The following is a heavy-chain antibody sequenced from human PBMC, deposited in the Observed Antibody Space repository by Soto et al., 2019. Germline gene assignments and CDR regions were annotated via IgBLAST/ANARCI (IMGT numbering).Heavy chain of an antibody. CDR2: IYYSGST. CDR3: ARDLDPDDYGGKRGWFDP. CDR1: GGSISSYY. D-gene: IGHD4-17*01. Sequence: TSETLSLTCTVSGGSISSYYWSWIRQPPGKGLEWIGYIYYSGSTNYNPSLKSRVTISVDTSKNQFSLKLSSVTAADTAVYYCARDLDPDDYGGKRGWFDPWGQRTLVTVSS. V-gene: IGHV4-59*01. J-gene: IGHJ5*02.